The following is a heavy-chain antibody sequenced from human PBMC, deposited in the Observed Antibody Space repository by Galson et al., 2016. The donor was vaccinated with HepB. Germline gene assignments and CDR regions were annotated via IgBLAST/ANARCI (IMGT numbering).Heavy chain of an antibody. CDR1: GFTFSSYA. CDR2: FRGSDGST. D-gene: IGHD1-26*01. J-gene: IGHJ4*02. CDR3: AKSGGATTHRFDY. Sequence: SLRLSCAASGFTFSSYAMSWVRQAPGKGLEWVSGFRGSDGSTYYAESVKGRFTISRDESKNTLYLQMNSLRAEDTAVYYCAKSGGATTHRFDYWGQGTLVTVSS. V-gene: IGHV3-23*01.